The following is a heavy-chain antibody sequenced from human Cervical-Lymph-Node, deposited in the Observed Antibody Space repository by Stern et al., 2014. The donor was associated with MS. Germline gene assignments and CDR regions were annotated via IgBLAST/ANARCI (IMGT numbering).Heavy chain of an antibody. D-gene: IGHD4-17*01. J-gene: IGHJ4*02. CDR2: IWYDGNNK. Sequence: VESGRSLRLSCAASGFPFSSYGMHWVRQAPGKGLEWVAVIWYDGNNKYYADSVKGRFTISRDNSKNTLYLQMNSLRAEDTAVYYCARDDNVGYGDLYFDYWGQGTLVTVSS. V-gene: IGHV3-33*01. CDR3: ARDDNVGYGDLYFDY. CDR1: GFPFSSYG.